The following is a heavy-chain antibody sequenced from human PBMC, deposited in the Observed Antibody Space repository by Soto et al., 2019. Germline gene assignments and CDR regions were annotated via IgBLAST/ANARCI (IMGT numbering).Heavy chain of an antibody. CDR1: GGTFSSYA. CDR2: INPIFGTA. D-gene: IGHD3-10*01. Sequence: QVQLVQSGAEVTKPGSSVKVSCKASGGTFSSYAISWVRQAPGQGLEWRGGINPIFGTANYAQKFQGRVTINAHESTSTAYMEMSRLISEDRAVYYCAREGGSGNYLYYAMDVWGQGTTVTVSS. CDR3: AREGGSGNYLYYAMDV. V-gene: IGHV1-69*12. J-gene: IGHJ6*02.